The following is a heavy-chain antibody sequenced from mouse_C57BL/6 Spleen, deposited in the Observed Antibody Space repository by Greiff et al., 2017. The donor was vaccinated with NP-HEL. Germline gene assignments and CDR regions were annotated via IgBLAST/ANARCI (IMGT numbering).Heavy chain of an antibody. CDR2: ISSGGDYI. V-gene: IGHV5-9-1*02. Sequence: DVMLVESGEGLVKPGGSLKLSCAASGFTFSSYAMSWVRQTPEKRLEWVAYISSGGDYIYYADTVKGRFTISRDNARNTLYLQMSSLKSEDTAMYYCTRDPSSYYGSSSHWYFDVWGTGTTVTVSS. CDR3: TRDPSSYYGSSSHWYFDV. CDR1: GFTFSSYA. D-gene: IGHD1-1*01. J-gene: IGHJ1*03.